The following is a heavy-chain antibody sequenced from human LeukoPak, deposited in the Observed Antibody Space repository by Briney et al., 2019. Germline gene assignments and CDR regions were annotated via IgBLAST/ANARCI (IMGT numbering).Heavy chain of an antibody. CDR3: AREPGYSYGFGYFDY. V-gene: IGHV4-34*01. Sequence: SETLSLTCAVYGGSFSGYYWSWIRQPPGKGLEWIGEINHSGSTNYNPSLKSRVTISVDTSKSQFSLKLSSVTAADTAVYYCAREPGYSYGFGYFDYWGQGTLVTVSS. D-gene: IGHD5-18*01. CDR1: GGSFSGYY. CDR2: INHSGST. J-gene: IGHJ4*02.